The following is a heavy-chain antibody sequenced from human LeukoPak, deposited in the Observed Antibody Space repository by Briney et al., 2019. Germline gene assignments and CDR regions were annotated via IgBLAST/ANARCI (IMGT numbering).Heavy chain of an antibody. CDR3: ARAWSRVDAFDI. J-gene: IGHJ3*02. CDR1: GFTFSSYS. CDR2: INQEGTEK. Sequence: GGSLRLSCAASGFTFSSYSMNWVRQAPGKGLEWVANINQEGTEKYFVGSVKGRFTISRDNAKNSLSLQMNSLRAEDTAVYYCARAWSRVDAFDIWGQGTVVTVFS. V-gene: IGHV3-7*01. D-gene: IGHD2-8*02.